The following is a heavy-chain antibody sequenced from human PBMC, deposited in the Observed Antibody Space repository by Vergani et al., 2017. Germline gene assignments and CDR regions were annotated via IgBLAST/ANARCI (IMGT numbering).Heavy chain of an antibody. CDR3: ASATHSGQRADR. Sequence: QVKLQESGPGLVKPSQTLSLTCTVSGGSLSSGSYYWSWVRQRPGKGLEWIGYIYNSGSTYYNPSLKSRVTISVDASQNQFSLTLTSVTAADTAVYYCASATHSGQRADRLGQGILVTVTS. D-gene: IGHD1-26*01. CDR2: IYNSGST. J-gene: IGHJ5*02. V-gene: IGHV4-31*03. CDR1: GGSLSSGSYY.